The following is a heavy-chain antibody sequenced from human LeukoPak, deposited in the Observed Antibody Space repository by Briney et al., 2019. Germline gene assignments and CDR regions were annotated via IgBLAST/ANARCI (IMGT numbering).Heavy chain of an antibody. J-gene: IGHJ4*02. CDR2: IYYSGST. Sequence: PSETLSLTCTVSGGSMSCGGYYWSWIRQHPGKGLEWIGYIYYSGSTNYNPSLKSRLTISVDTSKNQFSLKLSSVTAADTAVYYCARDSDSSGYYFGYWGQGTLVTVSS. CDR1: GGSMSCGGYY. CDR3: ARDSDSSGYYFGY. V-gene: IGHV4-31*03. D-gene: IGHD3-22*01.